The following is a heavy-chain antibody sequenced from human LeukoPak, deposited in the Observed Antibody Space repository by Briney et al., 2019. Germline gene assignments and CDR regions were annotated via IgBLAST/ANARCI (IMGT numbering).Heavy chain of an antibody. CDR1: GYTFTGYY. J-gene: IGHJ5*02. D-gene: IGHD3-3*01. V-gene: IGHV1-2*02. CDR2: INPNSGGT. Sequence: ASVKVSCKASGYTFTGYYMHWVRQAPGQGLEWMGWINPNSGGTNYAQKLQGRVTMTTDTSTSTAYMELRSLRSDDTAVYYCARHTIFGVLVGNWFDPWGQGTLVTVSS. CDR3: ARHTIFGVLVGNWFDP.